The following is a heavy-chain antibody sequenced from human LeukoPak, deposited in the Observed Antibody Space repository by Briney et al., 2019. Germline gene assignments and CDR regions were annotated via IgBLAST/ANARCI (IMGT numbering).Heavy chain of an antibody. CDR2: IYYSGST. V-gene: IGHV4-61*01. J-gene: IGHJ3*02. D-gene: IGHD3-22*01. Sequence: SETLSLTCTVSGYSISSGYYWGRIRQPPGKGLEWIGYIYYSGSTNYNPSLKSRVTISVDTSKNQFSLKLSFVTAADTAVYYCARGIRITMIGISSGAFDIWGQGTMVTVSS. CDR3: ARGIRITMIGISSGAFDI. CDR1: GYSISSGYY.